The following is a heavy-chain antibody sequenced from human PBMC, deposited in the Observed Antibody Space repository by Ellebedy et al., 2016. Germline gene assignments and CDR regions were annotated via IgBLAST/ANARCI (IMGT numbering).Heavy chain of an antibody. D-gene: IGHD3-3*01. CDR3: ARITGPIFGVVYTPPNWFDP. V-gene: IGHV3-7*03. CDR2: IKQDGSEK. J-gene: IGHJ5*02. CDR1: GFTFSSYW. Sequence: GESLKISXAASGFTFSSYWMSWVRQAPGKGLEWVANIKQDGSEKYYVDSVKGRFTISRDNAKNSLYLQMNSLRAEDTAVYYCARITGPIFGVVYTPPNWFDPWGQGTLVTVSS.